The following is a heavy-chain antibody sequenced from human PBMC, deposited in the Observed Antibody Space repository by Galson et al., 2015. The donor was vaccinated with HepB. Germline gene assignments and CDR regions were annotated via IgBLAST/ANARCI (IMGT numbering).Heavy chain of an antibody. J-gene: IGHJ3*02. D-gene: IGHD4-11*01. CDR2: INPNSGGT. Sequence: SVKVSCKASGYTFTGYYMHWVRQAPGQGLEWMGWINPNSGGTNYAQKFQGWVTMTRDTSISTAYMELSRLRSDDTAVYYCARESETTVTTPFDIWGQGTLVTVSS. CDR1: GYTFTGYY. CDR3: ARESETTVTTPFDI. V-gene: IGHV1-2*04.